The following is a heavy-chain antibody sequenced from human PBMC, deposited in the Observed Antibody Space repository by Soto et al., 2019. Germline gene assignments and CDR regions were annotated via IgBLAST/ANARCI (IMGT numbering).Heavy chain of an antibody. CDR2: IDPSDSYT. CDR1: GYSFTSYW. Sequence: PGESLKISCKGSGYSFTSYWISWVRQMPGKGLEWMGRIDPSDSYTNYSPSFQGHVTISADKSISTAYLQWSSLKASDTAMYYCTSHRGRYFDPSNYYYYGMDVWGQGTTVTVSS. J-gene: IGHJ6*02. V-gene: IGHV5-10-1*01. CDR3: TSHRGRYFDPSNYYYYGMDV. D-gene: IGHD3-9*01.